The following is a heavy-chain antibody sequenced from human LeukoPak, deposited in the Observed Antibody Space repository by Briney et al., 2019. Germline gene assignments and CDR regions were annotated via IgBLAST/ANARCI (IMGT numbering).Heavy chain of an antibody. D-gene: IGHD5-24*01. V-gene: IGHV1-2*06. CDR1: GYIFTGHY. CDR2: INPKTGGT. CDR3: ARVGDGLNDAFDI. Sequence: ASVKVSCKASGYIFTGHYMNWVRQVPGQGLEWMGRINPKTGGTNYAQNFQGRVTMTRDTSISTTYMELSRLRPDDTAVYYCARVGDGLNDAFDIWGQGTMVTLSS. J-gene: IGHJ3*02.